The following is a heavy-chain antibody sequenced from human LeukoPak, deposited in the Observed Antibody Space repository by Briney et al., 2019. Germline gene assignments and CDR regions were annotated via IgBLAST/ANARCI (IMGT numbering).Heavy chain of an antibody. CDR2: ISHRGST. CDR1: GGSISSYY. J-gene: IGHJ5*02. CDR3: ARGSKWNTNWFDA. V-gene: IGHV4-59*01. Sequence: PSETLSLTCTVSGGSISSYYWSWIRQPPGKGLEWIGYISHRGSTNYNPSLNSRVTISLDTFKNQFSLKLSSVTAADTAVYKCARGSKWNTNWFDAWGQGTLVTVSS. D-gene: IGHD1/OR15-1a*01.